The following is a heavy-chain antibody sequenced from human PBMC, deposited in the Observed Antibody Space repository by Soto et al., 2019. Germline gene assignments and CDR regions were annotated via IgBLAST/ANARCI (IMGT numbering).Heavy chain of an antibody. CDR1: GDSVSSNSAS. V-gene: IGHV6-1*01. J-gene: IGHJ6*02. Sequence: SQTLSLTCAISGDSVSSNSASWNWIRQSPSRGLEWLGRTYYRSKWYNDYAVSVKGRITINPDTSKNQFSLQLNSVTPEDTAVYYCASSGTGYSSSWSDYYYGMDVWGQGTTVTVYS. D-gene: IGHD6-13*01. CDR2: TYYRSKWYN. CDR3: ASSGTGYSSSWSDYYYGMDV.